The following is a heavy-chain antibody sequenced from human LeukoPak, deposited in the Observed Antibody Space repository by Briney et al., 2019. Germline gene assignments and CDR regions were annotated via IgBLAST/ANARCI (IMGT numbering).Heavy chain of an antibody. J-gene: IGHJ4*02. Sequence: SGPMLVNPTQTLTLTCTFSGFSLNTRGVGVGWIRQPPGRALEWLALIYWDDDRRYSPSLKSRLTITKDTSRNQVVLTMTDMDPVDTATYFCAHRKNYYDSSAFDNWGQGTLVTVSS. V-gene: IGHV2-5*02. CDR1: GFSLNTRGVG. CDR2: IYWDDDR. CDR3: AHRKNYYDSSAFDN. D-gene: IGHD3-22*01.